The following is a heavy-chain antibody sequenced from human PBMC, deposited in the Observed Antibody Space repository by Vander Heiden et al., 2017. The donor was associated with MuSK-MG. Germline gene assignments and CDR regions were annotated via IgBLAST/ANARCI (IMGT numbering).Heavy chain of an antibody. J-gene: IGHJ5*02. CDR2: ISSSGSTI. CDR1: GFPFSDYY. V-gene: IGHV3-11*04. Sequence: QVQLVESGGGLVKPGGSLRLSCAASGFPFSDYYMSWIRQAPGKGLEWVSYISSSGSTIYYAESVKGRVTISRDNAKNSLYLQMNSLRAEDTAVYYCAREGSIVVPAANGRGWFDPWGQGTLVTVYS. D-gene: IGHD2-2*01. CDR3: AREGSIVVPAANGRGWFDP.